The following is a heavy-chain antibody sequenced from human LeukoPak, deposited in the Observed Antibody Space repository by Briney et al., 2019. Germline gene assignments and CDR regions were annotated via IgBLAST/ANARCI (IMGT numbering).Heavy chain of an antibody. Sequence: PGRSLRLSCAASGFTFDDYAMHWVRQAPGKGLEWVSGISWNSGSIGYADSVKGRFTISRDNAKNSLYLQMNSLRAEDTALYYCARAIAVAGTTSFDYWGQGTLVTVSS. V-gene: IGHV3-9*01. CDR3: ARAIAVAGTTSFDY. D-gene: IGHD6-19*01. J-gene: IGHJ4*02. CDR2: ISWNSGSI. CDR1: GFTFDDYA.